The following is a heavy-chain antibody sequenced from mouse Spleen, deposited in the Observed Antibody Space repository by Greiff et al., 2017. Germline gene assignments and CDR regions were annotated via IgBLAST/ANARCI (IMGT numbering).Heavy chain of an antibody. J-gene: IGHJ2*01. CDR3: ARYRLGFDY. CDR2: IRNKANGYTT. Sequence: EVQGVESGGGLVQPGGSLSLSCAASGFTFTDYYMSWVRQPPGKALEWLGFIRNKANGYTTEYSASVKGRFTISRDNSKSFLYLQMNALEAKDSATYYCARYRLGFDYWGQGTTLTVSS. CDR1: GFTFTDYY. V-gene: IGHV7-3*01. D-gene: IGHD4-1*01.